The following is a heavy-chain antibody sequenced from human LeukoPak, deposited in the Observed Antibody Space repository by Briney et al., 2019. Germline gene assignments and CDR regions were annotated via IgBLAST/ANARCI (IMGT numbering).Heavy chain of an antibody. Sequence: GSLRLSCAASGFTFSSYWMSWVRQAPGKGLEWVANIKQDGSEKYYVDSVKGRFTISRDNAKNSLYLQLNSLRAEDTAVYYCARDGSRYCSSTSCYSGYYYYGMDVWGQGTTVTVSS. CDR2: IKQDGSEK. V-gene: IGHV3-7*03. J-gene: IGHJ6*02. CDR1: GFTFSSYW. CDR3: ARDGSRYCSSTSCYSGYYYYGMDV. D-gene: IGHD2-2*01.